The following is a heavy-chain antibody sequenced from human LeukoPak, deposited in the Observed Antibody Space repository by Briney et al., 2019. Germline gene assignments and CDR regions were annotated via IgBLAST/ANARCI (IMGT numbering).Heavy chain of an antibody. CDR1: GFTLSSYW. CDR2: INSDGSST. J-gene: IGHJ6*03. D-gene: IGHD3-10*01. V-gene: IGHV3-74*01. Sequence: GGSLRLSCAASGFTLSSYWMHWVRQAPGKGLVWVSRINSDGSSTTYADSVKGRFTISRDNAKNTLYLQMNSLRAEDTAVYYCARDGGSSGSLYYYVDVWGKGTTVTVSS. CDR3: ARDGGSSGSLYYYVDV.